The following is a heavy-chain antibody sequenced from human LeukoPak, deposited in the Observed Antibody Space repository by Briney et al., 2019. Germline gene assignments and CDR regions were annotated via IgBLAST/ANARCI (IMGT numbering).Heavy chain of an antibody. Sequence: GGSLRLSCAASGFTFSSYAMHWVRQAPGKGLEWVAVISYDGSNKYYADSVKGRFTISRGNSKNTLYLQMNSLRAEDTAVYYCARDLVKQQLVRGEFDYWGQGTLVTVSS. CDR2: ISYDGSNK. J-gene: IGHJ4*02. D-gene: IGHD6-13*01. CDR3: ARDLVKQQLVRGEFDY. CDR1: GFTFSSYA. V-gene: IGHV3-30*04.